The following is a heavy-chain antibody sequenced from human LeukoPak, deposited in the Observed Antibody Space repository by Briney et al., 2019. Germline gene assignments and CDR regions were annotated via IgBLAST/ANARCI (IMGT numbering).Heavy chain of an antibody. Sequence: SETPSLTCAVYVGSFSGYYWSWIRQPPGKGLEWIGEINHSGSTNYNSSLESRVTISVDTSKNQFSLKLSSVTAADTAVYYCARGPGPFGYWGQGTLVTVSS. CDR2: INHSGST. CDR1: VGSFSGYY. CDR3: ARGPGPFGY. D-gene: IGHD3-16*01. J-gene: IGHJ4*02. V-gene: IGHV4-34*01.